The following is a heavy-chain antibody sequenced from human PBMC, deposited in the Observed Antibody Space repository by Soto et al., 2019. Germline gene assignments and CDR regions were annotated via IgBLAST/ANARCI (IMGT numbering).Heavy chain of an antibody. CDR2: ISAYNGDT. Sequence: VASVKVSCKASGYTFNSYGISWVRQAPGQGLEWMGWISAYNGDTHYAQSLQGRVALTTDTSTSTAYMELRSLRSDDTAVYYCARDRVLPAAVQIYFDYWGQGTLVTV. D-gene: IGHD2-2*02. CDR1: GYTFNSYG. V-gene: IGHV1-18*04. CDR3: ARDRVLPAAVQIYFDY. J-gene: IGHJ4*02.